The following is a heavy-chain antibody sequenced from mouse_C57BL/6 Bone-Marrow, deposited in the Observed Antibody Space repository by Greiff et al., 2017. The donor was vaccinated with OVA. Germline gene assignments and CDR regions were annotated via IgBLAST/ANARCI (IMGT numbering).Heavy chain of an antibody. CDR1: GFTFSDYG. CDR3: ATILGGGFAY. Sequence: EVKLVESGGGLVKPGGSLKLSCAASGFTFSDYGMHWVRQAPEKGLEWVAYISGGSSTIYYADTVKGRFTISRDNAKNTLFLQMTSLRSEDTAMYYCATILGGGFAYWGQGTLVTVSA. D-gene: IGHD4-1*01. CDR2: ISGGSSTI. V-gene: IGHV5-17*01. J-gene: IGHJ3*01.